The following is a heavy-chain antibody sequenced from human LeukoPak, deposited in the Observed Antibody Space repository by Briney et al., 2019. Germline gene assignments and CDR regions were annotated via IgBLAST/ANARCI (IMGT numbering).Heavy chain of an antibody. CDR3: AKDSSVYHYDSRNFDY. V-gene: IGHV3-30*02. CDR2: IRYDGSNK. CDR1: GFTFSSYG. J-gene: IGHJ4*02. Sequence: GGSLRLSCAASGFTFSSYGIHWVRQAPGKGLEWGAFIRYDGSNKYYADSVKGRFTISRDNSKNTLYLQMDSLRAEDTAIYYCAKDSSVYHYDSRNFDYWGQGTLVTVSS. D-gene: IGHD3-22*01.